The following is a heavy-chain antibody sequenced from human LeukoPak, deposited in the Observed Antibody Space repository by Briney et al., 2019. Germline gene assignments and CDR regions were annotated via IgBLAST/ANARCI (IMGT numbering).Heavy chain of an antibody. D-gene: IGHD3-3*01. CDR2: ISSSSSYI. CDR3: ASSAPTYYDFMTSDFDY. J-gene: IGHJ4*02. V-gene: IGHV3-21*01. Sequence: GGSLRLSCAASGFTFSSYSMNWVRQAPGKGLEWVSSISSSSSYIYYADSVKGRFTISRDNAKNSLYLQMNSLRAEDTAVYYCASSAPTYYDFMTSDFDYWGQGTLVTVSS. CDR1: GFTFSSYS.